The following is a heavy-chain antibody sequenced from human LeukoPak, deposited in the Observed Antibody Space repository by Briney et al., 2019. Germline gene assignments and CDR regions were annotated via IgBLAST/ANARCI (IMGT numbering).Heavy chain of an antibody. Sequence: GSLRLSCAASGFTFSSYGMSWIRQPPGKGLEWIGEINHSGSTNYNPSLKSRVTISLDTSKNQFSLRLSSVTAADTAVYYCARGRALFDWGQGTLVTVSS. CDR3: ARGRALFD. CDR2: INHSGST. J-gene: IGHJ4*02. V-gene: IGHV4-34*01. CDR1: GFTFSSYG.